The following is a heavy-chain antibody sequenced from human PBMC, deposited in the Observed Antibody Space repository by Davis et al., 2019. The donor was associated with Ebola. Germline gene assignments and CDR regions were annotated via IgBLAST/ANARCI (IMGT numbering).Heavy chain of an antibody. J-gene: IGHJ5*02. CDR3: ARDRDCSGGSCYSGWFDP. CDR2: IIPIFGTA. CDR1: GGTFSSYA. Sequence: SVKVSCKASGGTFSSYAISWVRQAPGQGLEWMGGIIPIFGTANYAQKFQGRVTITADKSTSTVYMELSSLRSEDTAVYYCARDRDCSGGSCYSGWFDPWGQGTLATVSS. V-gene: IGHV1-69*06. D-gene: IGHD2-15*01.